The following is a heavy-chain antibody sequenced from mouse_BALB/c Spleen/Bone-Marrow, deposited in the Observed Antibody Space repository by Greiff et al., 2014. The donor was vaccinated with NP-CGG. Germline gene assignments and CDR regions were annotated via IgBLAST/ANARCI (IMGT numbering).Heavy chain of an antibody. CDR1: GFNIKDTY. CDR3: ARNYGYGKSFAY. CDR2: IDPANGNT. Sequence: VQLQQSGAELVKPGASVKLSCTASGFNIKDTYMHWVKQRPEQGLEWVGRIDPANGNTKYDPKFQGKATITADTSSKTAYLQLRSMVTDDTTVYYCARNYGYGKSFAYWGQGTLVTVSA. D-gene: IGHD2-2*01. J-gene: IGHJ3*01. V-gene: IGHV14-3*02.